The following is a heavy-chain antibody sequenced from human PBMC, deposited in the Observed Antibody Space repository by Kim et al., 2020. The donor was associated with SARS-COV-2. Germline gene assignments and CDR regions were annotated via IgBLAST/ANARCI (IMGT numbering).Heavy chain of an antibody. CDR1: GGTFSSYA. CDR3: ARDRISRSSGYYYLFDY. V-gene: IGHV1-69*13. CDR2: IIPIFGTA. Sequence: SVKVSCKASGGTFSSYAISWVRQAPGQGLEWMGGIIPIFGTANYAQKFQGRVTITADESTSTAYMELSSLRSEDTAVYYCARDRISRSSGYYYLFDYWGQGTLVTVSS. D-gene: IGHD3-22*01. J-gene: IGHJ4*02.